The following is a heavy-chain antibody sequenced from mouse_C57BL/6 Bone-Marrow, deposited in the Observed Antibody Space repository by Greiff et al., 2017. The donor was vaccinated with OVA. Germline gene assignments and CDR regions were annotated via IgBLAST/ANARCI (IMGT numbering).Heavy chain of an antibody. CDR1: GYTFTSYW. J-gene: IGHJ1*03. CDR2: IYPGSGST. CDR3: ARSRLLNWYFDV. Sequence: VQLQQPGAELVKPGASVKMSCKASGYTFTSYWITWVKQRPGQGLEWIGDIYPGSGSTNYNEKFKSKATLTVDTSSSTAYMQLSSLTSEGSAVYYCARSRLLNWYFDVWGTGTTVTVSS. V-gene: IGHV1-55*01. D-gene: IGHD2-3*01.